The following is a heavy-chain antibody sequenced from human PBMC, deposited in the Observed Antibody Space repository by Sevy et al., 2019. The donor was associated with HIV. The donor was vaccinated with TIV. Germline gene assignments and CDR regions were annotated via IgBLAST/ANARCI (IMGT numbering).Heavy chain of an antibody. CDR2: ISSSSSTI. CDR3: ARAGGDTAYAMDV. CDR1: GFTFSSYS. Sequence: GGSLRLSCAASGFTFSSYSMNWVRQAPGKGLEWVSNISSSSSTILNADSVKGRFTISRDNAKNSLFLQMNSLRAEDTAVYYCARAGGDTAYAMDVWGQGTTVTVSS. J-gene: IGHJ6*02. D-gene: IGHD2-21*01. V-gene: IGHV3-48*01.